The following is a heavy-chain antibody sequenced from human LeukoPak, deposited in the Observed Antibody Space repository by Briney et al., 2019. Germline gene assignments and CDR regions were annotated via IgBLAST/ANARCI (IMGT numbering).Heavy chain of an antibody. D-gene: IGHD6-25*01. CDR1: GITVSSNH. CDR2: IYSGGST. Sequence: GGSLLLSCAASGITVSSNHMSWVRQAPGKGLEWVSVIYSGGSTYYADSVKGRFTTSRDNSKNTLYLQMNSLRAEDTALYYCARDNSRHYFDYWGQGTLVTVSS. CDR3: ARDNSRHYFDY. J-gene: IGHJ4*02. V-gene: IGHV3-53*01.